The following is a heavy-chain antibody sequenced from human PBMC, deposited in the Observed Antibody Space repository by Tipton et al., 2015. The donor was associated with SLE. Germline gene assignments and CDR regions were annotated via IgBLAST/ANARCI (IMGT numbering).Heavy chain of an antibody. V-gene: IGHV4-34*01. CDR1: GGSFSGYY. J-gene: IGHJ4*02. Sequence: TLSLTCAVYGGSFSGYYWSWIRQPPGKGLEWIGEINHSGSTNYNPSLESRVTISVDTSKNQFSLKLSSVTAADTALYYCARGRTSDYIWVYSGWVFDYWGQGTLVSVSS. D-gene: IGHD3-16*01. CDR3: ARGRTSDYIWVYSGWVFDY. CDR2: INHSGST.